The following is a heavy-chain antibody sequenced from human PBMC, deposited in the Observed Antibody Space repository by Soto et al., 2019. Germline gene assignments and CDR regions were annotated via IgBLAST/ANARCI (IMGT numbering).Heavy chain of an antibody. CDR1: GGAISSGGYS. V-gene: IGHV4-30-2*01. CDR3: ARDNRSGYYFDY. D-gene: IGHD3-22*01. J-gene: IGHJ4*02. Sequence: TLSLTCTVSGGAISSGGYSWNWIRQPPGKGLEWIGNIYQSGTTDYNPSLKSRVTISVDSSKNQFSLKLSSVTAADTAVYYCARDNRSGYYFDYWGQGTLVTVSS. CDR2: IYQSGTT.